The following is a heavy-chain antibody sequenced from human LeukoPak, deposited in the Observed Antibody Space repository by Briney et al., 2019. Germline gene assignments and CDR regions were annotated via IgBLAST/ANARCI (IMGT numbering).Heavy chain of an antibody. V-gene: IGHV4-34*01. J-gene: IGHJ4*03. CDR3: ARGATISETGYFDF. D-gene: IGHD5-24*01. CDR2: IDHCGDT. CDR1: GGSFSRYY. Sequence: PSETLSLTCAVYGGSFSRYYWSWIRQSPGKGREWIAEIDHCGDTNYNPSVKSRVTISLDTSKNQFSLRVRSLSAADTAVYYCARGATISETGYFDFWGQGTLVTVSS.